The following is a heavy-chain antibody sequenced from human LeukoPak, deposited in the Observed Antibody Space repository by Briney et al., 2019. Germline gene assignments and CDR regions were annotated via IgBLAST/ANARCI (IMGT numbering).Heavy chain of an antibody. CDR2: INHSGSI. Sequence: SGTLSLTCAVYGGFFSGYYWTWIRQPPGKGLEWIGEINHSGSINYNPSLKSRGTISVDTSKNQFSLKVTSVTATDTAVYYCARRSTVTGRGFDYWGQGTLVTVSS. J-gene: IGHJ4*02. D-gene: IGHD6-19*01. CDR3: ARRSTVTGRGFDY. V-gene: IGHV4-34*01. CDR1: GGFFSGYY.